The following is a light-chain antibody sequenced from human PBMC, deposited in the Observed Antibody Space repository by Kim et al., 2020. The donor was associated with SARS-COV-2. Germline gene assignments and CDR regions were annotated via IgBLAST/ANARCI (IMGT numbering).Light chain of an antibody. CDR1: SSNNGAGFH. CDR2: ATN. CDR3: QSYDSSLTGSRV. J-gene: IGLJ3*02. Sequence: RVTISCNGSSSNNGAGFHVHWYQQLPGTAPKLLIYATNNRPSGVPDRFSGSKSGASASLAITGLQAEDEADYYCQSYDSSLTGSRVFGGGTQLTVL. V-gene: IGLV1-40*01.